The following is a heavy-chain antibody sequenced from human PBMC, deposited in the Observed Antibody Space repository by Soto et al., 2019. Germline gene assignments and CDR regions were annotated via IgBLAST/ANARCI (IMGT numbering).Heavy chain of an antibody. Sequence: QVQLQESGPGLVKPSETLSLTCTVSGGSVSSGSYYWSWIRQPPGKGLEWIGYIYYSGSTNYNPSLKSRVTISVDTSKNQFSRKLSSVTAADTAVYYCARDRGDIVVVPAAIPSFYFDYWGQGTLVTVSS. J-gene: IGHJ4*02. CDR2: IYYSGST. CDR1: GGSVSSGSYY. D-gene: IGHD2-2*02. CDR3: ARDRGDIVVVPAAIPSFYFDY. V-gene: IGHV4-61*01.